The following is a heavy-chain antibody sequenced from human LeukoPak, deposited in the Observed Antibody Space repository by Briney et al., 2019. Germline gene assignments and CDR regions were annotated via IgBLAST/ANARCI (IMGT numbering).Heavy chain of an antibody. Sequence: SETLSLTCTVSGGSISNYYWSWIRQPAGKGLEWIGRISASGNSIYNPSLNSRLTMSVDTSMNLFALKLSSVTAADTAVYYCARQGVATAIDYWGQGTLVTVSS. CDR2: ISASGNS. V-gene: IGHV4-4*07. D-gene: IGHD2-21*02. J-gene: IGHJ4*02. CDR1: GGSISNYY. CDR3: ARQGVATAIDY.